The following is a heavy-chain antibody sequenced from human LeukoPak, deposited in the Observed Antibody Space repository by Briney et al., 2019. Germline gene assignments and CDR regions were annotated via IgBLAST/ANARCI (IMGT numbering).Heavy chain of an antibody. Sequence: PGGSLRLSCAVSGFTVSNNYFSWVRQAPGKGLEWVSAIYSDGTTHYADSVKGRFTITRDFSKTTVYVEMKGLRADDTAVYFCTRDPTNEGRCDRWGQGTLVTVSS. CDR1: GFTVSNNY. CDR2: IYSDGTT. J-gene: IGHJ5*02. V-gene: IGHV3-53*01. D-gene: IGHD3-10*01. CDR3: TRDPTNEGRCDR.